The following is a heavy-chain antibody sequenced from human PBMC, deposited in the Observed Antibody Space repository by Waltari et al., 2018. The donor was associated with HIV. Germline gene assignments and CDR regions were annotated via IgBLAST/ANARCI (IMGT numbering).Heavy chain of an antibody. D-gene: IGHD1-1*01. V-gene: IGHV3-30*18. J-gene: IGHJ4*02. CDR3: AKDKGGVTYIFDY. CDR1: GFSFSTYG. Sequence: QVQLVESGGGVVQPGRSLSLSCAASGFSFSTYGMHWARQAPGKGLEWVAVISYDGSNKYYADSVKGRFTISRDNSKNTLYLQMNSLRAEDTAVYYCAKDKGGVTYIFDYWGQGTLVTVSS. CDR2: ISYDGSNK.